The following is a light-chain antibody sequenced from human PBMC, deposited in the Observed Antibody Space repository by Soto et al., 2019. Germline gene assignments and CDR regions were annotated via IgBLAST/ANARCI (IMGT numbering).Light chain of an antibody. CDR3: QAWDDTSGVV. J-gene: IGLJ2*01. V-gene: IGLV3-1*01. Sequence: SYELTQPPSVSASPGQTASITCSGANLGDRYACWYQQKPGQSPVLVIYLDTKRPSGIPERFSGSNSGNTATLTISGTQAMDEADYYCQAWDDTSGVVFGGGTKLTVL. CDR1: NLGDRY. CDR2: LDT.